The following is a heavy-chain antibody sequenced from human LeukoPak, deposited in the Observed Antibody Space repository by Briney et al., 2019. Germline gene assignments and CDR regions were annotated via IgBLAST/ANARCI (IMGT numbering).Heavy chain of an antibody. Sequence: PGGSLRLSCAASGFTFSIYTMNWVRQAPGKGLEWVSSISSSSSYIYYADSVKGRFTISRDNAKNSLYLQMNSLRAEDTAVYYCARVLDARYFDYWGQGTLVTVSS. CDR3: ARVLDARYFDY. D-gene: IGHD6-6*01. V-gene: IGHV3-21*01. CDR1: GFTFSIYT. CDR2: ISSSSSYI. J-gene: IGHJ4*02.